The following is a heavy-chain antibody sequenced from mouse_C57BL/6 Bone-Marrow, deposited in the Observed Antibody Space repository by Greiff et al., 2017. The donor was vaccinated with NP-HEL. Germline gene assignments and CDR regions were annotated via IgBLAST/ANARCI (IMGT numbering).Heavy chain of an antibody. CDR1: GYTFTDYY. V-gene: IGHV1-26*01. J-gene: IGHJ1*03. D-gene: IGHD2-4*01. Sequence: VQLQQSGPELVKPGASVKISCKASGYTFTDYYMNWVKQSHGKSLEWIGDINPNNGGTSYNQKFKGKATLTVDKSSSTAYMELRSLTSEDSAVYYCARRIYYDYDGYFDVWGTGTTVTVSS. CDR3: ARRIYYDYDGYFDV. CDR2: INPNNGGT.